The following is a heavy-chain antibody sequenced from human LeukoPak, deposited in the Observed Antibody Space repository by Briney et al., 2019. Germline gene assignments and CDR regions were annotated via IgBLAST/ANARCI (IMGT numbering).Heavy chain of an antibody. J-gene: IGHJ4*02. V-gene: IGHV4-38-2*02. CDR3: ARNDLEMATVKASYFDY. Sequence: SETLSLTCTVSGYSISSGYYWGWIRQPPGQGLEWIGTMYHTGISYYNPSLKSRVTISVDTSKNQFSLKVTSVTAADTAVYYCARNDLEMATVKASYFDYWGQGTLVTVSS. CDR1: GYSISSGYY. CDR2: MYHTGIS. D-gene: IGHD5-24*01.